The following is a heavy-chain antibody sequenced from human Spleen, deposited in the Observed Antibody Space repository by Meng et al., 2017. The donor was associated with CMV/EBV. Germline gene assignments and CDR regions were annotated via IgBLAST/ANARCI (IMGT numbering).Heavy chain of an antibody. V-gene: IGHV1-18*01. D-gene: IGHD1-26*01. CDR3: ARDMVSGSYPTHLDY. CDR2: ISAYNGDT. J-gene: IGHJ4*02. CDR1: GYIFTKYG. Sequence: ASVKVSCKASGYIFTKYGVNWMRQAPGQGPEWMGWISAYNGDTMYAPKVQGRVTMTTDTSTSTAYMELRGLRSDDTAVYYCARDMVSGSYPTHLDYWGQGTLVTVSS.